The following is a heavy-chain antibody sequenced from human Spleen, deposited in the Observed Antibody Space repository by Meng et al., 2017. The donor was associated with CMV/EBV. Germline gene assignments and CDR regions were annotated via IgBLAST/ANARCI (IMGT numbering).Heavy chain of an antibody. V-gene: IGHV4-59*01. D-gene: IGHD2-2*01. CDR2: IYYSGST. J-gene: IGHJ5*02. CDR1: GGSISSYY. CDR3: ARRVVPAAFDP. Sequence: SETLSLTCTVSGGSISSYYWSWIRQPPGKGLEWIGYIYYSGSTNYNPSLKSRVTISVDTSKNQFSLKLSSVTAADTAVYYCARRVVPAAFDPWGQGTLGTVSS.